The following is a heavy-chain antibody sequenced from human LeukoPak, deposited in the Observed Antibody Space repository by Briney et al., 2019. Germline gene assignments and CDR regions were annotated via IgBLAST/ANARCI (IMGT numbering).Heavy chain of an antibody. CDR3: ARDMTDWWFDP. D-gene: IGHD3-9*01. CDR2: IYYSGST. V-gene: IGHV4-31*02. J-gene: IGHJ5*02. CDR1: GFIFSSHW. Sequence: LRLSCTSSGFIFSSHWMNWVRQAPGKGLEWIGYIYYSGSTHYNPSLKSRVTLSVDTSKNQFSLKLSSVTAADTAVYYCARDMTDWWFDPWGQGTLVTVSS.